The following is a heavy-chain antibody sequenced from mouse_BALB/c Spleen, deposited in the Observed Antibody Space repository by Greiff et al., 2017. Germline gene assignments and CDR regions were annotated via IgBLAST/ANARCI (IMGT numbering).Heavy chain of an antibody. V-gene: IGHV1S81*02. J-gene: IGHJ4*01. Sequence: QVQLKESGAELVKPGASVKLSCKASGYTFTSYWMHWVKQRPGQGLEWIGEINPSNGRTNYNEKFKSKATLTVDKSSSTAYMQLSSLTSEDSAVYYCARSGTTVYYYAMDYWGQGTSVTVSS. CDR3: ARSGTTVYYYAMDY. CDR1: GYTFTSYW. CDR2: INPSNGRT. D-gene: IGHD1-1*01.